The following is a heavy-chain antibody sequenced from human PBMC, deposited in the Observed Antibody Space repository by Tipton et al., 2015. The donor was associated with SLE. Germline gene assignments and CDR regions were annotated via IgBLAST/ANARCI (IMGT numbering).Heavy chain of an antibody. CDR3: ADSSTVTPPY. D-gene: IGHD4-17*01. Sequence: SLRLSCAASGFAFNNCAMSWVRQAPGKGLEWVPAISDRGERTYYADSVKGRFTISRDNSKNTLYLQMDRLRVEDTAVYYCADSSTVTPPYWGQGTLVTVPS. CDR1: GFAFNNCA. CDR2: ISDRGERT. V-gene: IGHV3-23*01. J-gene: IGHJ4*02.